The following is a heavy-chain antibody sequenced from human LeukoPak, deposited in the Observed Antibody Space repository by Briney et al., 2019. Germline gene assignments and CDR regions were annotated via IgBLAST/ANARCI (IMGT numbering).Heavy chain of an antibody. CDR3: AKDRVVGELGNYYGMGV. CDR1: GFTFSSYG. J-gene: IGHJ6*02. D-gene: IGHD1-26*01. CDR2: ISYDGSNK. Sequence: GGSLRLSCAASGFTFSSYGMHWVSQAPGKGLEWVAVISYDGSNKYYADSVKGRFTISRDNSKNTLYLQMNSLRAEDTAVYYCAKDRVVGELGNYYGMGVWGQGTTVTVSS. V-gene: IGHV3-30*18.